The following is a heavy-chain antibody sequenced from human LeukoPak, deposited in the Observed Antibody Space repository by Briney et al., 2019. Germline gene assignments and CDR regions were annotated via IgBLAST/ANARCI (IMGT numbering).Heavy chain of an antibody. J-gene: IGHJ4*02. V-gene: IGHV3-7*01. D-gene: IGHD6-13*01. CDR1: GFTFSSYW. CDR3: VYGNSWSPFDY. Sequence: PGGSLRLSCAGSGFTFSSYWMSWVRQAPGKGLEWVASIKRDGSEEYYVDSVKGRFTISRDNAKNSVYLQMNSLRAEDTAVYYCVYGNSWSPFDYWGQGTLVTVSS. CDR2: IKRDGSEE.